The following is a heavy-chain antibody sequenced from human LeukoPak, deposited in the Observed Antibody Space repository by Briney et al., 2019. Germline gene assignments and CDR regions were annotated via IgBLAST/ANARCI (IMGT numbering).Heavy chain of an antibody. J-gene: IGHJ4*02. V-gene: IGHV4-38-2*01. Sequence: SETLSLTCAVSNYSISSDYYCGWIRQPPGRGLEWTGSSYHRGNTYYNPSLKSRVTISVDTSKNQFSLKLSSVTAADTAVYYCARIRMITFGGVIVRTYYFDYWGQGTLVIVSS. CDR3: ARIRMITFGGVIVRTYYFDY. CDR2: SYHRGNT. D-gene: IGHD3-16*02. CDR1: NYSISSDYY.